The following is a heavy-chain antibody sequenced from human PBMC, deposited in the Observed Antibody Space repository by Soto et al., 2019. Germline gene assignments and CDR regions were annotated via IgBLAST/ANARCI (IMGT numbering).Heavy chain of an antibody. J-gene: IGHJ3*02. V-gene: IGHV4-31*03. CDR1: GGSISSGGYY. CDR3: ARDLLGAGGLSSGWYRGAFDI. Sequence: QVQLQESGPGLVKPSQTLSLTCTVSGGSISSGGYYWSWIRQHPGKGLEWIGYIYYSGSTYYNPSLKSRFTISVHTSKNQFSLKLSSVTAADTAVYYCARDLLGAGGLSSGWYRGAFDIWGQGTMVTVSS. D-gene: IGHD6-19*01. CDR2: IYYSGST.